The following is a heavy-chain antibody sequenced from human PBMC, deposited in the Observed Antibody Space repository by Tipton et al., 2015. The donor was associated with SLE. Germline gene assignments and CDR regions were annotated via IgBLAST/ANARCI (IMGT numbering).Heavy chain of an antibody. CDR3: ASGADLND. CDR1: GGTFSNFD. Sequence: QSGPEMKEPGASVKVSCKSSGGTFSNFDINWVRQAAGQGLEWLAWMNPKNGQTGYAQKFEGRVTVASDTSTSTTYVVLRGPRSDDAAVDSCASGADLNDWGRGNLVSVSS. J-gene: IGHJ4*02. D-gene: IGHD3-16*01. CDR2: MNPKNGQT. V-gene: IGHV1-8*02.